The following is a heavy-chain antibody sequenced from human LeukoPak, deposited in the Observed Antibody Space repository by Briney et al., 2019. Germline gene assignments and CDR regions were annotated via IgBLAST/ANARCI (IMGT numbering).Heavy chain of an antibody. CDR1: GGSISSGGYY. CDR2: IYYSGST. Sequence: SETLSLTCTVSGGSISSGGYYWSWIRQHPGKGLEWIGYIYYSGSTYYDPSLKSRVTISVDTSKNQFSLKLSSVTAADTAVYYCARALKELQTTICFDYWGQGTLVTVSS. D-gene: IGHD2-2*01. CDR3: ARALKELQTTICFDY. J-gene: IGHJ4*02. V-gene: IGHV4-31*03.